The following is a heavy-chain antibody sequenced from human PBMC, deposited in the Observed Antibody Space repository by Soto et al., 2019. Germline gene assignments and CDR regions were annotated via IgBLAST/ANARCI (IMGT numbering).Heavy chain of an antibody. V-gene: IGHV3-30-3*01. J-gene: IGHJ4*02. CDR3: ARDASYGYTMNLDY. Sequence: QVQLVESGGGVVQPGRSLRLSCAASGFTFSSYAMHWVRQAPGKGLEWVAVISYDGSNKYYADSVKGRFTISRDNSKNTLYLQMNSLRAEDTAVYYCARDASYGYTMNLDYWGQGTLVTVSS. CDR2: ISYDGSNK. D-gene: IGHD5-18*01. CDR1: GFTFSSYA.